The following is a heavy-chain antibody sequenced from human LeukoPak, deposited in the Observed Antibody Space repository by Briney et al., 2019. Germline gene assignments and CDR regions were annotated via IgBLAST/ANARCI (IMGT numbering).Heavy chain of an antibody. Sequence: GGSLRLSCAASGFTVSSNYMSWVRQAPGKGLEWVSAISGSAGSTYYADSLKGRFTISRDNARNSLSLQMSNLRVEDTAVYYCVRDLWARGETTAIGPFDPWGQGTLVIVSS. J-gene: IGHJ5*02. CDR1: GFTVSSNY. CDR3: VRDLWARGETTAIGPFDP. V-gene: IGHV3-21*06. CDR2: ISGSAGST. D-gene: IGHD3-16*01.